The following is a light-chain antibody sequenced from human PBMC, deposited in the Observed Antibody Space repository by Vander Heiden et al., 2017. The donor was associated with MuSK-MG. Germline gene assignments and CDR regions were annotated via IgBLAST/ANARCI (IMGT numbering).Light chain of an antibody. CDR3: QSYDISLSGPL. CDR1: SSNIGAGYD. Sequence: QSVLTQPPSVSGAPGQRVTISCTGSSSNIGAGYDVHWYQHLPGTAPKLLIYGNTNRPSGVPDRFSGSKSGTSASLAIAGLQAEDEADYYCQSYDISLSGPLFGGGTKLTAL. J-gene: IGLJ2*01. CDR2: GNT. V-gene: IGLV1-40*01.